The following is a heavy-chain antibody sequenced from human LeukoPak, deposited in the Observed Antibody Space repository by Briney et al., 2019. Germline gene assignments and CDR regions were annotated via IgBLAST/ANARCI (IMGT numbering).Heavy chain of an antibody. Sequence: PSETLSLTCAVSGGSISSGGYSWSWIRQPPGKGLEWIGYIYYSGSTYYNPSLKSRVTISVDTSKNQFSLQLNSVTPEDTAVYYCARDTDSSGWQRGMDVWGKGTTVTVSS. J-gene: IGHJ6*03. CDR3: ARDTDSSGWQRGMDV. CDR1: GGSISSGGYS. V-gene: IGHV4-30-4*07. CDR2: IYYSGST. D-gene: IGHD6-19*01.